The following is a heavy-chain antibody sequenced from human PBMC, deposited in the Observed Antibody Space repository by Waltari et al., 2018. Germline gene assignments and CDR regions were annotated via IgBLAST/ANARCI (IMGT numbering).Heavy chain of an antibody. J-gene: IGHJ4*02. CDR3: ARRVSYSNFDS. D-gene: IGHD6-13*01. CDR2: IFYSGTA. CDR1: GGSISSSSYY. Sequence: QMQLQESGPGLVKPSETLSLTCTVSGGSISSSSYYWGWVRQPPGKGLEWVGSIFYSGTAYYNPSLKSRVTISVDTSKNQFSLKLGSVTAADTAVYYCARRVSYSNFDSWGQGTQVTVSS. V-gene: IGHV4-39*01.